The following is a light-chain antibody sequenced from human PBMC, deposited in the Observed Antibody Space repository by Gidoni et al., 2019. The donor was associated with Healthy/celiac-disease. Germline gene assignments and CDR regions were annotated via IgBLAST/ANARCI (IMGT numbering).Light chain of an antibody. CDR2: GAS. CDR1: QSVSSN. J-gene: IGKJ2*01. V-gene: IGKV3-15*01. CDR3: QQYNNWPPA. Sequence: EIVMTQSPATLSVSPGERATLSCRASQSVSSNLAWYQQNPGQAPRLLIYGASPRATGIPARFSGSGSGTEFTLTISSLQSEDFAVYYCQQYNNWPPAFGQGTKLEIK.